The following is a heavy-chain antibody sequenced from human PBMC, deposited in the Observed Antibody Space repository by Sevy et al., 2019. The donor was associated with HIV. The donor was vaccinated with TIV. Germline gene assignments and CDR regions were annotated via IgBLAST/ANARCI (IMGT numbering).Heavy chain of an antibody. V-gene: IGHV3-23*01. CDR2: ISGSASST. Sequence: GGSLRLSCTASGFPFSSYAMNWVRQAPGKGLEWVSGISGSASSTFYADSVKDRVTVSRDKSKNTLYLQMNSLRAEDTALYFCAKDHIAVVGDAFDIWGQGTKVTVSS. CDR1: GFPFSSYA. J-gene: IGHJ3*02. D-gene: IGHD2-21*01. CDR3: AKDHIAVVGDAFDI.